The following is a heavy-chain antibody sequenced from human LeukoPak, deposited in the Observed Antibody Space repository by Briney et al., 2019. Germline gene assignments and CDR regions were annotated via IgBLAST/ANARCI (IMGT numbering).Heavy chain of an antibody. V-gene: IGHV3-7*01. CDR3: ARRVLLWFGELLSPDPFDY. D-gene: IGHD3-10*01. J-gene: IGHJ4*02. CDR2: IKQDGSEK. Sequence: GGSLRLSCAASGFTFSSYWMSWVRQAPGKGLEWVANIKQDGSEKYYVDSVKGRFTISRDNAKNSLYLQMNSLRAEDTAVYYCARRVLLWFGELLSPDPFDYWGQGTLVTVSS. CDR1: GFTFSSYW.